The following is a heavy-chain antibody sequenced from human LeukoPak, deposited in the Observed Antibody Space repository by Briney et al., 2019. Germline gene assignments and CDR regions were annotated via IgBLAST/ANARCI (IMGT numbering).Heavy chain of an antibody. Sequence: GGSLRLSCAASGFTFSTYSMNWVRQAPGKGLEWVSYISSSSTIYYADSVKGRFTISRDNAKNSLYLQMNSLRAEDTAMYYCARSKPSDYWGQGTLVTVSS. CDR3: ARSKPSDY. CDR2: ISSSSTI. V-gene: IGHV3-48*04. J-gene: IGHJ4*02. CDR1: GFTFSTYS.